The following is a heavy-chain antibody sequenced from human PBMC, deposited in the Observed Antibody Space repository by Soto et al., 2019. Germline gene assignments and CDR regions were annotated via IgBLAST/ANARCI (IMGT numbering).Heavy chain of an antibody. CDR1: GGSLSGYF. Sequence: SETLSLTCAVYGGSLSGYFWSWIRQPPGKGLEWIGEINHSGGTNYNPSVKSRVSMSVDTSRNQFSLKLSSVTAADTAVYYCARERGSSSPDYSVQHWGQGTLVTVSS. V-gene: IGHV4-34*01. D-gene: IGHD6-13*01. J-gene: IGHJ1*01. CDR2: INHSGGT. CDR3: ARERGSSSPDYSVQH.